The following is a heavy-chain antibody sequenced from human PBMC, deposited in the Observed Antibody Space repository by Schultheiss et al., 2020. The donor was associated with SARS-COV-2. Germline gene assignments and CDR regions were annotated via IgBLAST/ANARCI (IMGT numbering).Heavy chain of an antibody. D-gene: IGHD3-16*01. J-gene: IGHJ4*02. CDR1: GGSISSGDYY. Sequence: SETLSLTCTVSGGSISSGDYYWSWIRQPPGKGLEWIGEINHSGSTYYNPSLKSRVTISVDRSKNQFSLKLSSVTAADTAVYYCARAAEGGVPYYFDYWGQGTLVNVAS. CDR3: ARAAEGGVPYYFDY. CDR2: INHSGST. V-gene: IGHV4-30-2*01.